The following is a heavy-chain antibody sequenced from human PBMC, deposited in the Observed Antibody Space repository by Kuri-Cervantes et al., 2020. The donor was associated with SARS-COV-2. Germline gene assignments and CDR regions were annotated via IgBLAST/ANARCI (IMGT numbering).Heavy chain of an antibody. V-gene: IGHV3-48*04. J-gene: IGHJ4*02. CDR1: GFTFSSYS. Sequence: GGSLRLSCAASGFTFSSYSMNWVRQAPGKGLEWVSYISSSGSTIYYADSVKGRFTISRDNAKSSLYLQMNSLRAEDTAVYYCAREGDIVVVPAVYFDYWGQGTLVTVSS. D-gene: IGHD2-2*01. CDR2: ISSSGSTI. CDR3: AREGDIVVVPAVYFDY.